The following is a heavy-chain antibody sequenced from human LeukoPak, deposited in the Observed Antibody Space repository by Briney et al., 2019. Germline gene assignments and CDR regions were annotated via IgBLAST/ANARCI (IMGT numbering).Heavy chain of an antibody. J-gene: IGHJ5*02. CDR3: ARRLTQYDCFDP. CDR1: GDSVSSNSVT. Sequence: SQTLSLTCAISGDSVSSNSVTWNWIRQSPSRGLEWLGRTYYRSTWYNDYAVSVRGRITVTPDTSKNQFSLHLTSVPPEDTAVYYCARRLTQYDCFDPWGQGILVTVSS. V-gene: IGHV6-1*01. D-gene: IGHD2-2*01. CDR2: TYYRSTWYN.